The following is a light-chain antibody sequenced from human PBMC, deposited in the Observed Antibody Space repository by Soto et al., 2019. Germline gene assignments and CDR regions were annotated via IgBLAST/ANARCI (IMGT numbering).Light chain of an antibody. J-gene: IGKJ1*01. V-gene: IGKV3-15*01. Sequence: EIVMTQSPATLSVSPGERATLSCRASQSVSSNLAWYQQKPGQAPRLLIYGASTRATGIPARFSGSGSGTEFTLTISSLQSEDFAVYYCHQYNNWPPWTFGQGNKVEIK. CDR1: QSVSSN. CDR3: HQYNNWPPWT. CDR2: GAS.